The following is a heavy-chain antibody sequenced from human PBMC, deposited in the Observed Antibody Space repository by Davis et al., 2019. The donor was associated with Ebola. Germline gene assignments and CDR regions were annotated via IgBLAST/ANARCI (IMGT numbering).Heavy chain of an antibody. V-gene: IGHV3-7*03. CDR1: GFTFSSYW. D-gene: IGHD1-1*01. CDR3: ARDPHVYTWNAHPTWDQ. CDR2: IKQEGSEK. Sequence: PGGSLRLSCAASGFTFSSYWMSWVRQAPGKGLEWVANIKQEGSEKYYVDSVKGRFTISRDNAKNLLYLQMNSLRVEDTAIYYCARDPHVYTWNAHPTWDQWGQGTLVTVSS. J-gene: IGHJ4*02.